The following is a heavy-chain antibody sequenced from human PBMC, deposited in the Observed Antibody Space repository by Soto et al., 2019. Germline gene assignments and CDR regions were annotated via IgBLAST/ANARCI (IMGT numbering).Heavy chain of an antibody. V-gene: IGHV1-46*01. Sequence: ASVKVSCKASGYTFSKHYMHWVRQAPGQGLEWMGIINPSGGSTSSAKRFQVRVTMTRDTSTSTVYMELNSLRSEDTAVYYCARAVAAAGPYYYFHGMDVWGRGTTVTVSS. CDR2: INPSGGST. J-gene: IGHJ6*02. D-gene: IGHD6-13*01. CDR3: ARAVAAAGPYYYFHGMDV. CDR1: GYTFSKHY.